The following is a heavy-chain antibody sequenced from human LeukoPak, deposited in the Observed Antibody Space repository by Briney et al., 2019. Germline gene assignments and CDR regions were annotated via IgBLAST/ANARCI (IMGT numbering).Heavy chain of an antibody. CDR2: IYTSAST. CDR1: GGSISSYY. Sequence: SETLSLTCTVSGGSISSYYWSWIRQPAGKGLEWIGRIYTSASTNYNPSLKSRVTMSVDTSKNQFSLKLSSVTAADTAVYYCARDSPRDYYDSSGHYYYAFDIWGQGTMVTVSS. J-gene: IGHJ3*02. CDR3: ARDSPRDYYDSSGHYYYAFDI. D-gene: IGHD3-22*01. V-gene: IGHV4-4*07.